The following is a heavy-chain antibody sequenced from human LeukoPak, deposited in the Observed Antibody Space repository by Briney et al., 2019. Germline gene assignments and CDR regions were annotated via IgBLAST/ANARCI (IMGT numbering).Heavy chain of an antibody. CDR1: GYTFTSYY. V-gene: IGHV1-46*01. J-gene: IGHJ5*02. CDR3: ARAPTPTRGSSSGYYNWFDP. CDR2: INPSGGST. Sequence: ASVTVSCKASGYTFTSYYMHWVRQAPGQGLEWMGIINPSGGSTSYAQKFQGRVTMTRDTSTSTVYMELSSLRSEDTAVYYCARAPTPTRGSSSGYYNWFDPWGQGTLVTVSS. D-gene: IGHD3-22*01.